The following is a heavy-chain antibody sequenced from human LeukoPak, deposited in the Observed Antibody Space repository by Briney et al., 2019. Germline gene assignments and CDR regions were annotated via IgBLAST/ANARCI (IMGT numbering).Heavy chain of an antibody. V-gene: IGHV3-23*01. CDR2: ISGSGGST. CDR3: AKAGVAGTFDY. CDR1: GFTFSSYA. D-gene: IGHD6-19*01. J-gene: IGHJ4*02. Sequence: GGSLRLSYAASGFTFSSYAMSWVRQAPGKGLEWVSAISGSGGSTYYADSVKGRFTISRDSSKNTLYLQMNSLRAEDTAVYYCAKAGVAGTFDYWGQGTLVTVSS.